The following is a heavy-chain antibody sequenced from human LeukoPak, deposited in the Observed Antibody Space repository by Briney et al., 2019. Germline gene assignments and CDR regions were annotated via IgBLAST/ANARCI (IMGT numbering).Heavy chain of an antibody. CDR3: ARGTPYYYDSSGYNYFDY. D-gene: IGHD3-22*01. CDR1: GSTFSSYG. Sequence: ASVKVSCKAAGSTFSSYGISWVRQAPGQGLEWMGWISAYNGNTNYAQKLQGRVTMTTDTSTSTAYMELRSLRSDDTAVYYCARGTPYYYDSSGYNYFDYWGQGTLVTVSS. CDR2: ISAYNGNT. J-gene: IGHJ4*02. V-gene: IGHV1-18*01.